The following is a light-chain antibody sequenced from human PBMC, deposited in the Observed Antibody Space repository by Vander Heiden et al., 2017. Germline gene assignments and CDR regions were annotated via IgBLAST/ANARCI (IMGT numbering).Light chain of an antibody. Sequence: DIQTTQSPSFLSASVGDRVTLTCQASQDITNYLNWYQQKPGKAPKLLIYDASNLETGVPSRFSGGGSGTDFTLTISSLQPEDIGTYFCQQYEKLPLTFGGGTKVE. CDR2: DAS. V-gene: IGKV1-33*01. J-gene: IGKJ4*01. CDR1: QDITNY. CDR3: QQYEKLPLT.